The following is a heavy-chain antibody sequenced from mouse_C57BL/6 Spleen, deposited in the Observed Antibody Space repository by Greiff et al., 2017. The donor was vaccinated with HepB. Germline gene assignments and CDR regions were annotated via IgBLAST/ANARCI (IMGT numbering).Heavy chain of an antibody. V-gene: IGHV1-61*01. J-gene: IGHJ4*01. CDR2: IYPSDSET. CDR1: GYTFTSYW. CDR3: ARWVLDYAMDY. Sequence: QVQLQQPGAELVRPGSSVKLSCKASGYTFTSYWMDWVKQRPGQGLEWIGNIYPSDSETHYNQKFKDKATLTVDKSSSTAYMQLSSLTSEDSAVYYCARWVLDYAMDYWGQGTSVTVSS. D-gene: IGHD2-3*01.